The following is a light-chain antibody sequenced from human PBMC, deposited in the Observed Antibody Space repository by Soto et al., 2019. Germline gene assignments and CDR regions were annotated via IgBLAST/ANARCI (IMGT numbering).Light chain of an antibody. J-gene: IGKJ4*01. CDR2: AAS. CDR1: QGIRSW. V-gene: IGKV1D-12*01. Sequence: DIQMTQSPSSVSASVGDRVTITCRASQGIRSWLAWYQQRPGKAPKPPISAASSLQSAVPSRFSGSGSGTDFTLTISSLQPDDFATYYCQQSETFTATFGGGTKVDIK. CDR3: QQSETFTAT.